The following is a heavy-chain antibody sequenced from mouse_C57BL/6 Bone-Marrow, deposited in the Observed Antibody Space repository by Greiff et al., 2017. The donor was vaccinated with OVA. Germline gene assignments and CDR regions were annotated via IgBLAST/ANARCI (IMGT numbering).Heavy chain of an antibody. CDR1: GYTFTDYY. CDR2: INPYNGGT. CDR3: ARSYYYGSSYRYFDV. Sequence: LVKPGASVQMSCKASGYTFTDYYMNWVKQSHGKSLEWIGVINPYNGGTSYNQKFKGKATLTVDKSSSTAYMELNSLTSEDSAVYYCARSYYYGSSYRYFDVWGTGTTVTVS. V-gene: IGHV1-19*01. D-gene: IGHD1-1*01. J-gene: IGHJ1*03.